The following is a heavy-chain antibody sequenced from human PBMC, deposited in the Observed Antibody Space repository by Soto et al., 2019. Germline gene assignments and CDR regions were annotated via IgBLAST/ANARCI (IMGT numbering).Heavy chain of an antibody. D-gene: IGHD3-10*01. Sequence: EVQLVESGGGLVKPGGSLRLSCAASGFTFSDYSINWVRQGPGKGLEWVSSISSSSDYIFYADSVQGRFTISRDNAKNSLYLQMNSLGAEDTAVYYCTRGGKGMVLGSLGASMEVWGQGNMVIVSS. J-gene: IGHJ6*02. CDR1: GFTFSDYS. CDR3: TRGGKGMVLGSLGASMEV. CDR2: ISSSSDYI. V-gene: IGHV3-21*01.